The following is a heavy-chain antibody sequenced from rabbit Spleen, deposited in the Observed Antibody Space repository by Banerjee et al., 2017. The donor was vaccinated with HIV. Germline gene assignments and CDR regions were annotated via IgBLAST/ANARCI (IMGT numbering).Heavy chain of an antibody. CDR3: ARDLIAVIGWNFNL. J-gene: IGHJ4*01. V-gene: IGHV1S45*01. CDR1: GIDFSNYYY. Sequence: QEQLEESGGGLVKPGGTLTLTCKASGIDFSNYYYMCWVRQAPGKGLELIACIETGSSDFTYYASWAKGRFTISKTSSTTVTLQVTSLTAADTATYFCARDLIAVIGWNFNLWGPGTLVTVS. CDR2: IETGSSDFT. D-gene: IGHD4-2*01.